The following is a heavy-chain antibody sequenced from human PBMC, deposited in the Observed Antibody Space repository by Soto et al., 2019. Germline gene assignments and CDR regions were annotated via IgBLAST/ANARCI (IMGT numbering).Heavy chain of an antibody. Sequence: EVYLLESGGGLVQPGGSLRLSCTASGLTFRNYAMTWVRQAPGRGLEWVSGISGSGSMKYYADSVKGRFTISRDNSKNLLFPQMDSLRDEDSAMYPCAKEAVASEQVPIPGDSWGQGTLVTVSS. J-gene: IGHJ4*02. CDR1: GLTFRNYA. CDR3: AKEAVASEQVPIPGDS. V-gene: IGHV3-23*01. CDR2: ISGSGSMK. D-gene: IGHD2-15*01.